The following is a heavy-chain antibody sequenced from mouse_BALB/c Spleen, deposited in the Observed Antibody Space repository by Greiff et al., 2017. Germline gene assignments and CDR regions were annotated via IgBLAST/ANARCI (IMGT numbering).Heavy chain of an antibody. CDR3: ARDRGYGNFYAMDY. CDR2: ISDGGSYT. J-gene: IGHJ4*01. V-gene: IGHV5-4*02. D-gene: IGHD2-10*02. CDR1: GFTFSDYY. Sequence: EVKVVESGGGLVKPGGSLKLSCAASGFTFSDYYMYWVRQTPEKRLEWVATISDGGSYTYYPDSVKGRFTISRDNAKNNLYLQMSSLKSEDTAMYYCARDRGYGNFYAMDYWGQGTSVTVSS.